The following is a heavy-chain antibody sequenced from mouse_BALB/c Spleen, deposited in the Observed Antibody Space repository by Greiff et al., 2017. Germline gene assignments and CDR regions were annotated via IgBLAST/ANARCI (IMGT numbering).Heavy chain of an antibody. CDR1: GFSLTSYG. Sequence: QVQLKESGPGLVAPSQSLSITCTVSGFSLTSYGVHWVRQPPGKGLAWLGVIWAGGSTNYNSALMSRLSISKDNPKSQVFLKMNSLQTDDTAMYYCARGGYYGNYHAMDYWGQGTSVTVSS. CDR2: IWAGGST. V-gene: IGHV2-9*02. CDR3: ARGGYYGNYHAMDY. J-gene: IGHJ4*01. D-gene: IGHD2-1*01.